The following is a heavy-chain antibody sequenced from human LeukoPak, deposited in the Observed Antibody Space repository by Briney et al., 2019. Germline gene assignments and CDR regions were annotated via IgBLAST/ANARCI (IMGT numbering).Heavy chain of an antibody. CDR2: IAYYGSRA. CDR1: GFTFGGYG. V-gene: IGHV3-33*01. J-gene: IGHJ4*02. Sequence: GGSLRLSCAGSGFTFGGYGMHWFRQTPGKGLEWVAVIAYYGSRAFYADSVKGRFTISRDNSKNTMYVQMDDLRAEDTAVYYCTRYNNDHFDYWGQGTLVTVSS. CDR3: TRYNNDHFDY. D-gene: IGHD1-14*01.